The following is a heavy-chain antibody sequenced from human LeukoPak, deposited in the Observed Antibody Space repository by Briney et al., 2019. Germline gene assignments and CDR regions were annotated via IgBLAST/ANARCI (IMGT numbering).Heavy chain of an antibody. V-gene: IGHV1-24*01. CDR2: FDPEDGET. CDR1: GYTLTELS. J-gene: IGHJ4*02. D-gene: IGHD3-10*01. CDR3: ATKNNYYGSGSYFLDY. Sequence: ASVKVSCKVSGYTLTELSMHWVRQAPGKGLEWMGGFDPEDGETIYAQKFQGRVTMTEDTSTDTAYMELSSLGSEDTAVYYCATKNNYYGSGSYFLDYWGQGTLVTVSS.